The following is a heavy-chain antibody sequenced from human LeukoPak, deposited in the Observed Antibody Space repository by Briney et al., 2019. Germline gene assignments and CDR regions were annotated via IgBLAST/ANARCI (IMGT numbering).Heavy chain of an antibody. Sequence: SETLSLTCTVSGGPISSDPYYWGWIRQPPGKGLEWIGEINHSGTTNYNPSLKSRVSISIDTSKNQFPLRLSSVTAADTAVYYCASSRGYYYDSSGYWTYYFDNWGQGTLVTVSS. CDR2: INHSGTT. J-gene: IGHJ4*02. CDR1: GGPISSDPYY. CDR3: ASSRGYYYDSSGYWTYYFDN. D-gene: IGHD3-22*01. V-gene: IGHV4-39*06.